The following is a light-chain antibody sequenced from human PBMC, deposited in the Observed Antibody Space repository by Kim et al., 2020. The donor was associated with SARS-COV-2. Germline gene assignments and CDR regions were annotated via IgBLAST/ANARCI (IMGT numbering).Light chain of an antibody. Sequence: QRVTIYCTGISANVGAGYDIHWYQHRPGTAPKLLIYRNTNRPSGVPDRFSGSKSGTSASLAITGLQAEDEADYYCQSYDSSLSDWVFGGGTKLTVL. CDR3: QSYDSSLSDWV. CDR1: SANVGAGYD. J-gene: IGLJ3*02. V-gene: IGLV1-40*01. CDR2: RNT.